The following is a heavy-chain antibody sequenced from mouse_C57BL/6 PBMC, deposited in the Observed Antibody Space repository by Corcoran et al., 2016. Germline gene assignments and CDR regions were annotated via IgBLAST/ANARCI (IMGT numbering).Heavy chain of an antibody. D-gene: IGHD1-1*01. J-gene: IGHJ2*01. CDR1: GYTFTDYY. CDR3: TRGNYYGTTDY. Sequence: EVQLQQSGPELVKPGASVKISCKASGYTFTDYYMNWVKQSHGKSLEWIGDVNPNNGGSTYKQKFKGKATLTVDKSSSTAYMELRSLTSEDSAVYYCTRGNYYGTTDYWGQGTTLTFSS. V-gene: IGHV1-26*01. CDR2: VNPNNGGS.